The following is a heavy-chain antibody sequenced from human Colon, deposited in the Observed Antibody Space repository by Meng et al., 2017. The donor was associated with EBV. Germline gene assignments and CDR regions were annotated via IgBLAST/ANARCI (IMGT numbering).Heavy chain of an antibody. CDR1: GGSISNGGYY. Sequence: QLQGSGPGLVTPSPSLSLTCTVSGGSISNGGYYWSWIRQPPGKGLEWIGYIYYSGSTYFNPSLKSRSFMSVDMSKNQFSLSLNSVTAADTAVYYCAREENTSGWYYHWGQGTLVTVSS. CDR3: AREENTSGWYYH. J-gene: IGHJ4*02. V-gene: IGHV4-30-4*01. CDR2: IYYSGST. D-gene: IGHD6-13*01.